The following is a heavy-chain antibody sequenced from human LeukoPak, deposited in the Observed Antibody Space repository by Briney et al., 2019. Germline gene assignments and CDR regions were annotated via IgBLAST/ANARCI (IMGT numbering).Heavy chain of an antibody. CDR1: CGSLSRGGYY. D-gene: IGHD5-18*01. Sequence: PSGTPSPPRPFSCGSLSRGGYYLSWIRPHPRKSPEWIEYIYYSGSTYYNPSLKSRVTISVDTSKNQFSLKLSSVTAADTAVYYCAGKAGYSYGLDYWGQGTLVTVSS. J-gene: IGHJ4*02. V-gene: IGHV4-31*02. CDR3: AGKAGYSYGLDY. CDR2: IYYSGST.